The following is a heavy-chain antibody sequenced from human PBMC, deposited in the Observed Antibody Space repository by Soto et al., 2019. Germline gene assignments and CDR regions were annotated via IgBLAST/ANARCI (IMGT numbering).Heavy chain of an antibody. Sequence: EVQLVESGGGLVQPGGSLRLSCAASGFTFSSYWMTWVRQAPGKGLEWVANIKEDGSEKYYVDSVKGRFTISRDTAKNSVYLQMNSLRAEVTAVYYCADSGSYTDVWGKGTTVTVSS. CDR3: ADSGSYTDV. J-gene: IGHJ6*03. D-gene: IGHD5-12*01. CDR1: GFTFSSYW. V-gene: IGHV3-7*01. CDR2: IKEDGSEK.